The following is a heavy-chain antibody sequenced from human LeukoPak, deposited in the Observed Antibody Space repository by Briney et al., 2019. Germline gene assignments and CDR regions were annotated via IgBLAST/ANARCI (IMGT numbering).Heavy chain of an antibody. V-gene: IGHV1-8*01. D-gene: IGHD3-22*01. J-gene: IGHJ4*02. CDR1: GYTFTSYD. CDR3: ARGMGSGSYSAAYYFDY. CDR2: MNPNSGNT. Sequence: ASVKVSCKASGYTFTSYDFNWVRQATGQGLGWMGWMNPNSGNTGYAQKFQGRVTMTRNTSISTAYMELSSPRSEDTAVYYCARGMGSGSYSAAYYFDYWGQGTLVTVSS.